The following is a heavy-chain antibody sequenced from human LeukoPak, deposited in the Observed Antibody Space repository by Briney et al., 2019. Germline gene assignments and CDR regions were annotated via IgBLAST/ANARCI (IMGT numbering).Heavy chain of an antibody. J-gene: IGHJ4*02. D-gene: IGHD3-22*01. CDR1: GGSISSGRYY. CDR2: IYTSGST. CDR3: AIDYYDSSGHGDY. Sequence: SETLSLTCTVSGGSISSGRYYWSWIRQPAGKGLEWIGRIYTSGSTNYNPSLKSRVTKSVDTSKNQFSLKLSSVTAADTAVYYCAIDYYDSSGHGDYWGQGTLVTVSS. V-gene: IGHV4-61*02.